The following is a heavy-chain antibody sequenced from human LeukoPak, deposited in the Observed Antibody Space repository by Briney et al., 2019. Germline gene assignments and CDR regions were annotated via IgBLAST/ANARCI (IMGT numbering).Heavy chain of an antibody. J-gene: IGHJ5*02. V-gene: IGHV4-39*07. CDR1: GGSISSNSNY. Sequence: PSETLSLTCTVSGGSISSNSNYWGWIRQPPGKGLEWIGEINHSGSTNYNPSLKSRVTISVDTSKNQFSLKLSSVTAADTAVYYCARLVPRPRYDILTGRGSWFDPWGQGTLVTVSS. D-gene: IGHD3-9*01. CDR2: INHSGST. CDR3: ARLVPRPRYDILTGRGSWFDP.